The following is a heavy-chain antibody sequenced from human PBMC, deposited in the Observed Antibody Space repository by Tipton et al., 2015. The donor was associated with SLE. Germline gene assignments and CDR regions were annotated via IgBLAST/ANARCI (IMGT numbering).Heavy chain of an antibody. CDR1: GGSFDSHS. V-gene: IGHV1-69*09. CDR2: VIPVLDLV. CDR3: ARDFGGPPFDL. Sequence: QVQLVQSGAEVKKPGSSVRVSCKASGGSFDSHSINWVRQAPGQGLEWMGRVIPVLDLVKYAQDFEGRVTITADKSTSTAYMELSSLGSEDTAVYYCARDFGGPPFDLWGQGTLVTVSS. D-gene: IGHD4-23*01. J-gene: IGHJ4*02.